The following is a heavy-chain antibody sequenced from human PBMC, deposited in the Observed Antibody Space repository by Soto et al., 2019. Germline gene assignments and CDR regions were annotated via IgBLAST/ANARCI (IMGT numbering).Heavy chain of an antibody. D-gene: IGHD2-15*01. CDR2: IYYSGST. V-gene: IGHV4-59*01. CDR1: GGSISSYY. CDR3: ARAAREVVVAAGLDYCYGMDV. J-gene: IGHJ6*02. Sequence: SETLSLTCTVSGGSISSYYWSWIRQPPGKGLEWIGYIYYSGSTNYNPTLKSRVTISVDTSKNQFSLKLSSVTAADTAVYYCARAAREVVVAAGLDYCYGMDVWGQGTTVTVS.